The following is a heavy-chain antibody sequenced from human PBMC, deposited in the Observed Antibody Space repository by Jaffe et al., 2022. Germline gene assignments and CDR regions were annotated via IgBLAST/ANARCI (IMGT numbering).Heavy chain of an antibody. J-gene: IGHJ4*02. D-gene: IGHD3-22*01. Sequence: EVQLVESGGGLVQPGRSLRLSCTASGFTFGDYAMSWVRQAPGKGLEWVGFIRSKAYGGTTEYAASVKGRFTISRDDSKSIAYLQMNSLKTEDTAVYYCTRYGGPYYYDTVSGVCYYWGQGTLVTVSS. V-gene: IGHV3-49*04. CDR1: GFTFGDYA. CDR3: TRYGGPYYYDTVSGVCYY. CDR2: IRSKAYGGTT.